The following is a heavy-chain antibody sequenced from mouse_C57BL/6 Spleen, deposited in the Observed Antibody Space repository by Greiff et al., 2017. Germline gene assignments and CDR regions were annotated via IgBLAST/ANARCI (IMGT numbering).Heavy chain of an antibody. D-gene: IGHD1-1*01. J-gene: IGHJ3*01. Sequence: QVQLKQSGAELVRPGASVTLSCKASGYTFTDYEMHWVKQTPVHGLEWIGAIDPETGGTAYNQKFKGKAILTADKSSSTAYMELRSLTSEDSAVYYCTRGYGRGGFAYWGQGTLVTVSA. CDR3: TRGYGRGGFAY. CDR2: IDPETGGT. CDR1: GYTFTDYE. V-gene: IGHV1-15*01.